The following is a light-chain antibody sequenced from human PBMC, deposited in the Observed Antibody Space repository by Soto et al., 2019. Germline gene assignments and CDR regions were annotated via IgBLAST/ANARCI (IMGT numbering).Light chain of an antibody. V-gene: IGKV1-5*01. CDR2: RAS. CDR1: QTINNW. Sequence: DIQMTQSPSTLSASIGDRVTITCRASQTINNWLAWYQQKPGKAPNLLIYRASNLETGVPSRFSGSAFGTEFTLTISSLQPDDFATYYCQHYNSDPWTFGQGTKVDIK. CDR3: QHYNSDPWT. J-gene: IGKJ1*01.